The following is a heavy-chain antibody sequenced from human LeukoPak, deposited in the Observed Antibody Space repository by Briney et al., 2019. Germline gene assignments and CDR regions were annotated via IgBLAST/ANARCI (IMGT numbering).Heavy chain of an antibody. CDR3: ARIRCGRGQARCYNH. CDR2: VSPGGYT. CDR1: GVSVSDYY. J-gene: IGHJ5*02. V-gene: IGHV4-34*01. Sequence: SETLSLTCAVSGVSVSDYYWSWIRQSPEKGLEWFGEVSPGGYTTYNPSLRSRVIISEDTSENQLSLNVTSVTAADTALYYCARIRCGRGQARCYNHWAQGSLVTVSS. D-gene: IGHD2-21*01.